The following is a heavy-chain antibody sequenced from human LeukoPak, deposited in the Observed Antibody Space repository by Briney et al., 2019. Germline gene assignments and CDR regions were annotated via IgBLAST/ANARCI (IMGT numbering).Heavy chain of an antibody. J-gene: IGHJ4*02. CDR1: GGSISSYY. V-gene: IGHV4-59*01. Sequence: PSETLSLTCTVSGGSISSYYWSWIRQPPGKGLEWIGYIYYSGSTNYNPSLKSRVTISVDTSKNQFSLKLSSVTAADTAVYYCASYLSSGSPDYWGQGTLVTVSS. CDR2: IYYSGST. CDR3: ASYLSSGSPDY. D-gene: IGHD1-26*01.